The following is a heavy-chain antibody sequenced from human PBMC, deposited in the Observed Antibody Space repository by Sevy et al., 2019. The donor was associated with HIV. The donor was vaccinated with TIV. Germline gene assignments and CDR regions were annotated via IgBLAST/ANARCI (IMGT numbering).Heavy chain of an antibody. V-gene: IGHV3-11*06. CDR1: GFTFSDYY. CDR3: ARRAGIAAAGNSPDAFDI. CDR2: ISSNSSYT. J-gene: IGHJ3*02. Sequence: GGSLRLSCAASGFTFSDYYMSWIRQAPGKGLEWVSYISSNSSYTNYADSVKGRFTIARDNAWNSLYLQMNSLRAEDTVVYYCARRAGIAAAGNSPDAFDIWGQGTMVTVSS. D-gene: IGHD6-13*01.